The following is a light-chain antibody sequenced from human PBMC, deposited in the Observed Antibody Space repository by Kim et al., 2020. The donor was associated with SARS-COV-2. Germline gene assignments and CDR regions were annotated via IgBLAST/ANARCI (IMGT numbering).Light chain of an antibody. Sequence: SPGKRDSLYCKASQSVSSHVAWYRQKPGQAPRLVVFGASTRATGIPDRFSGSGSGTDYTLTITSLQPEDFATYYCQQYKSWPPLTIGGGTKVDIK. V-gene: IGKV3-15*01. CDR1: QSVSSH. J-gene: IGKJ4*01. CDR2: GAS. CDR3: QQYKSWPPLT.